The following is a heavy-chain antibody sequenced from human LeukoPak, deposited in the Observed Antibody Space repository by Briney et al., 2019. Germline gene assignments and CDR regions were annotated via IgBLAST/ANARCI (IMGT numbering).Heavy chain of an antibody. CDR1: GYTFTDYY. CDR2: INPNGGGT. Sequence: GASVKVSCKASGYTFTDYYMHWVRQAPGQGLEYLGWINPNGGGTKYAQKFQGRVTMNRDTSIRTAYMEVSRLRSDDTAVYYCASGYSPTFDYWGQGTLVTVSS. CDR3: ASGYSPTFDY. V-gene: IGHV1-2*02. D-gene: IGHD5-18*01. J-gene: IGHJ4*02.